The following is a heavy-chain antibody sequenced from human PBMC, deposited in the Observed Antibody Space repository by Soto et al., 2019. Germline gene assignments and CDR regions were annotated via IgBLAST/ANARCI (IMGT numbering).Heavy chain of an antibody. V-gene: IGHV3-33*01. J-gene: IGHJ6*02. CDR3: ARDNYYYGMDV. Sequence: GGSLRLSCAASGFTFSSYCMHWVRQAPGKGLEWVAVIWYDGSNKYYADSVKGRFTISRDNSKNTLYLQMNSLRAEDTAVYYCARDNYYYGMDVWGQGTTVTVSS. CDR2: IWYDGSNK. CDR1: GFTFSSYC.